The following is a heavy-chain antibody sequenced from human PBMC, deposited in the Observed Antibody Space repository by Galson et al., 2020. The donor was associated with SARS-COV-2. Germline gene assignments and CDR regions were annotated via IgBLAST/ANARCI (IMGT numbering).Heavy chain of an antibody. Sequence: GLEWIGSIYYSGSTYYNPSLKSRVTISVDTSKNQFSLKLRSVTAADTAVYYCARTTIFGVVDRFDYWGQGTLVTVSS. CDR2: IYYSGST. CDR3: ARTTIFGVVDRFDY. V-gene: IGHV4-39*01. D-gene: IGHD3-3*01. J-gene: IGHJ4*02.